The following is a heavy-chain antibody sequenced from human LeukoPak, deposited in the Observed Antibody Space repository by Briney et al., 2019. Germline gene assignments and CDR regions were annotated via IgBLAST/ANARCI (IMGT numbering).Heavy chain of an antibody. CDR1: GFTFSSYN. CDR2: IRYDGSNN. CDR3: AKDQEGVAVVLIHDAFDI. J-gene: IGHJ3*02. Sequence: PGGSLRLSCAASGFTFSSYNMHWVRQAPGKGLEWVAFIRYDGSNNYYADSVKGRFTISRDNSKNTLYLQMSSLRAEDTAVYYCAKDQEGVAVVLIHDAFDIWGQGTMVTVSS. D-gene: IGHD3-3*01. V-gene: IGHV3-30*02.